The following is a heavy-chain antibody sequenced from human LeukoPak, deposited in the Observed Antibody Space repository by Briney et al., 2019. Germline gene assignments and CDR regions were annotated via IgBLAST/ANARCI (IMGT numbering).Heavy chain of an antibody. J-gene: IGHJ3*02. D-gene: IGHD4-23*01. V-gene: IGHV5-51*01. CDR1: GYSFTSYW. CDR2: IYPGDSDT. Sequence: GESLKISCKGSGYSFTSYWIGWVRQMPGKGLEWMGIIYPGDSDTRYSPSFQDQVTISADKSISTAYLQWSSLKASDTAMYYCARAPTTVLNSNVDAFDIWGQGTMVTVSS. CDR3: ARAPTTVLNSNVDAFDI.